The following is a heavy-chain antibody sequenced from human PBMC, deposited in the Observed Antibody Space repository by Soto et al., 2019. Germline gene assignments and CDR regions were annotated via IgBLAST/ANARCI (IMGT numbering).Heavy chain of an antibody. Sequence: GGSVKVSCKASGYTFTSYYMHWVRQAPGQGLEWMGIINPSGGSTSYAQKFQGRVTMTRDTSTSTVYMELSSLRSEDTAVYYCARGYDFWSGYYTDYYYGLDVWGQGTTVTVSS. CDR1: GYTFTSYY. D-gene: IGHD3-3*01. J-gene: IGHJ6*02. CDR3: ARGYDFWSGYYTDYYYGLDV. V-gene: IGHV1-46*01. CDR2: INPSGGST.